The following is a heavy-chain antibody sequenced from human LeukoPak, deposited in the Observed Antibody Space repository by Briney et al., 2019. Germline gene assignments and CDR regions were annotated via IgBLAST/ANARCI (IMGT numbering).Heavy chain of an antibody. Sequence: SETLSLTCTVSGGSISSSSFHWGWIRQPPGKGLVWIGSIYYRGSTYYNPSLKSRVTIAVDTSKNQFSLKLSTVTAADTAVYYCARQSGGRYRWFDPWGQGTLVTVSS. CDR2: IYYRGST. D-gene: IGHD3-16*02. CDR1: GGSISSSSFH. J-gene: IGHJ5*02. CDR3: ARQSGGRYRWFDP. V-gene: IGHV4-39*01.